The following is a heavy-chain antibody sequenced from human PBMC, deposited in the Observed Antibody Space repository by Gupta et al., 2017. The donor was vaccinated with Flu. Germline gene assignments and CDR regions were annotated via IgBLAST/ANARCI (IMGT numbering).Heavy chain of an antibody. Sequence: QVQMMESGGGVVQPGRSLRLSCATSGFTFSSYVLHWVRQTPGKGLEWIASIWYDNSNKYYADSVEGRFTISKDDSRDTLYLQMKSLRAEDTAVYYCARERIYYYEGGGRDAFDVWGQGTMVTVSS. V-gene: IGHV3-33*01. CDR2: IWYDNSNK. CDR3: ARERIYYYEGGGRDAFDV. D-gene: IGHD3-10*01. J-gene: IGHJ3*01. CDR1: GFTFSSYV.